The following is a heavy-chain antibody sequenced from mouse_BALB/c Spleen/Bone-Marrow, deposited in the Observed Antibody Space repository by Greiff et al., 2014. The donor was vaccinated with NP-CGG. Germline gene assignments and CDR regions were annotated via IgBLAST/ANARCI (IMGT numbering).Heavy chain of an antibody. J-gene: IGHJ3*01. CDR2: INPNTGYT. CDR3: ARNEITTCLAH. CDR1: GYIFTSYW. D-gene: IGHD2-4*01. Sequence: QVQLQQSGAELAKPGASVKMSCKASGYIFTSYWMYWVKQRPGQGLEWIGYINPNTGYTEYNQRFKDKATLTADKSSSTAYMQLSSLTSEDSAVYYCARNEITTCLAHWGQGTLVTVSA. V-gene: IGHV1-7*01.